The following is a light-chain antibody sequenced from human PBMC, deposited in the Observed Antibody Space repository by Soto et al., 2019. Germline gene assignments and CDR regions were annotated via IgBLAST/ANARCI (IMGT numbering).Light chain of an antibody. J-gene: IGKJ3*01. Sequence: DIQMTQSPSAMSASVGDRVTITCRASQTIGSSLAWFQQKPGKVPKRLIHTTSTLESGVPSRFSGSGSVTEFTLTISSLQPEDSATYYCLQHDRYPRTFGPGTKVDIK. CDR1: QTIGSS. CDR3: LQHDRYPRT. CDR2: TTS. V-gene: IGKV1-17*03.